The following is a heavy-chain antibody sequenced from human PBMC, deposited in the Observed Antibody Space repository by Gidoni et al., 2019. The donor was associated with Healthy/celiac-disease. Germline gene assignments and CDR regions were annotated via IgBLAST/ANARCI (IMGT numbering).Heavy chain of an antibody. CDR1: AFTVNPYY. J-gene: IGHJ6*02. CDR2: IYSGGTT. D-gene: IGHD3-3*01. CDR3: ARMNYDFWANYYYGMDV. Sequence: EVQLLESGGGLIQPGGSLRLYCSASAFTVNPYYMNWVRQAPGKGLEWVSVIYSGGTTFYADSVKGRFTISRDNSKNTLFLQMNSLRAEDTAVYYCARMNYDFWANYYYGMDVWGQGTTVTVSS. V-gene: IGHV3-53*01.